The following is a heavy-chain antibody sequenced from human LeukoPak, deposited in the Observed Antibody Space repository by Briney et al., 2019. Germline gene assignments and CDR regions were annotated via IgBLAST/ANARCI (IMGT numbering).Heavy chain of an antibody. CDR3: ASGGDSSGYYLDTVWFDP. Sequence: SETLSLTCTVSGGSISSYYWSWIRQPPGKGLEWIGYIYYSGSNNYNPSLKSRVTISVDTSKNQFSLKLSSVTAADTAVYYCASGGDSSGYYLDTVWFDPWGQGTLVTVSS. J-gene: IGHJ5*02. CDR1: GGSISSYY. V-gene: IGHV4-59*01. CDR2: IYYSGSN. D-gene: IGHD3-22*01.